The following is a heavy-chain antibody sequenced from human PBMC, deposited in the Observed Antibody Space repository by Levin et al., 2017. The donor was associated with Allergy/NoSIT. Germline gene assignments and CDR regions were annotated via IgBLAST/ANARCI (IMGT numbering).Heavy chain of an antibody. CDR2: IYYSGST. J-gene: IGHJ5*02. Sequence: SETLSLTCTVSGGSISSYYWSWIRQPPGKGLEWIGYIYYSGSTNYNPSLKSRVTISVDTSKNQFSLKLNSVTAADTAVYYCAREAKGYCSSTSCYFGSWFDPWGQGTLVTVSS. D-gene: IGHD2-2*01. CDR3: AREAKGYCSSTSCYFGSWFDP. CDR1: GGSISSYY. V-gene: IGHV4-59*01.